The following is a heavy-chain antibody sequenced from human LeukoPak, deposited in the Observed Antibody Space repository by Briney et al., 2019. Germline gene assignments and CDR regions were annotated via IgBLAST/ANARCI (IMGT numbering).Heavy chain of an antibody. D-gene: IGHD1-26*01. Sequence: GSSVKVSCKASGGTFSSYAISWVRQAPGQGLEWMGRIIPIFGIANYAQKFQGRVTITADKSTSTAYMELSSLRSEDTAVYYCAGTIVGDDYYYYGMDVWGQGTTVTVSS. CDR3: AGTIVGDDYYYYGMDV. CDR2: IIPIFGIA. CDR1: GGTFSSYA. V-gene: IGHV1-69*04. J-gene: IGHJ6*02.